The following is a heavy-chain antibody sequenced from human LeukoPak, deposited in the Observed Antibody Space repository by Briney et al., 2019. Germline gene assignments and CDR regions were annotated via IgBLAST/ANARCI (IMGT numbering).Heavy chain of an antibody. D-gene: IGHD3-22*01. V-gene: IGHV1-2*02. J-gene: IGHJ3*02. CDR3: ARGLRYYYDSSGSLGDAFDI. Sequence: GASVKVSSKASGYTFTGYYMHWVRQAPGHGLEWMGCINPNSGGTNYAQKFQGRVTMTRDTSISTAYMELSRLRSDDTAVYYCARGLRYYYDSSGSLGDAFDIWGQGTMVTVSS. CDR1: GYTFTGYY. CDR2: INPNSGGT.